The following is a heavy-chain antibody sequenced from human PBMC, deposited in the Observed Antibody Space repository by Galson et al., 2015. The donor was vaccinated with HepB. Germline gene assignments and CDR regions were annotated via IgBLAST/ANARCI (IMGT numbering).Heavy chain of an antibody. CDR1: GFRFNNYA. CDR3: AKNPYYASNGYYSFDF. V-gene: IGHV3-23*01. J-gene: IGHJ4*02. CDR2: MSGSGGST. Sequence: SLRLSCAASGFRFNNYAMSWVRQAPGKGLEWVSGMSGSGGSTYYADSVKGRFTISRDNSKNTLWLQMSSLRAEDTAVCYCAKNPYYASNGYYSFDFWGQGTRVTVSS. D-gene: IGHD3-22*01.